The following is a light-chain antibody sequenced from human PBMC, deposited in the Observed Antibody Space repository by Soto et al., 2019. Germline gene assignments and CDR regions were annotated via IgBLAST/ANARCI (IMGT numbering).Light chain of an antibody. CDR3: QQYENLPPT. V-gene: IGKV1-33*01. CDR1: QDIANS. CDR2: DAS. J-gene: IGKJ5*01. Sequence: DIQMTQSPSSLSASIGDRVILTCQASQDIANSLNWYQHKPGKAPKLLIYDASNLESGVPARFSGSGSGPDFSLTLRSLQPEDIATYYCQQYENLPPTFGQGTRLEIK.